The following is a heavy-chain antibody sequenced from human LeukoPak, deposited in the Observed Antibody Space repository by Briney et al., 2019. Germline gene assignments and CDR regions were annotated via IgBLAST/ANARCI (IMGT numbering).Heavy chain of an antibody. CDR2: ITGSGDDT. CDR3: VKGSKTSRPYYFDY. Sequence: GSLRLSCAASGFTFSSYAMSWVRQTPEKGLEWVSAITGSGDDTFHADSVKGRFTISRDNSRNTLYLQMNSLRAEDTAVYHCVKGSKTSRPYYFDYWGQGALVTVSS. V-gene: IGHV3-23*01. J-gene: IGHJ4*02. CDR1: GFTFSSYA.